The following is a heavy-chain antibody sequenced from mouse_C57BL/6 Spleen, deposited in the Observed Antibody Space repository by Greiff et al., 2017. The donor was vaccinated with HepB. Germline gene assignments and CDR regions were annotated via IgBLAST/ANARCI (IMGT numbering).Heavy chain of an antibody. J-gene: IGHJ2*01. CDR3: ARENGSSSDY. V-gene: IGHV5-4*01. Sequence: EVKVVESGGGLVKPGGSLKLSCAASGFTFSSYAMSWVRQTPEKRLEWVATISDGGSYTYYPDNVKGRFTISRDNAKNNLYLQMSHLKSEDTAMYYCARENGSSSDYWGQGTTLTVSS. CDR1: GFTFSSYA. D-gene: IGHD1-1*01. CDR2: ISDGGSYT.